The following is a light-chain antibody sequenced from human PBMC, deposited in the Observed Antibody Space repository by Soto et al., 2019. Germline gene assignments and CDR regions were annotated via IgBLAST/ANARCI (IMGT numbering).Light chain of an antibody. V-gene: IGLV2-11*01. CDR1: NSDIGGYNY. CDR3: CSSSGGYNFWV. CDR2: DVS. Sequence: QSALTQPRSVSGSPGQSVTISCTGTNSDIGGYNYVSWYQQHPGKAPKVMIYDVSRRPSGVADRFSGSKSGNTASLTVSGLQADDEADYYCCSSSGGYNFWVFGGGTKLTVL. J-gene: IGLJ3*02.